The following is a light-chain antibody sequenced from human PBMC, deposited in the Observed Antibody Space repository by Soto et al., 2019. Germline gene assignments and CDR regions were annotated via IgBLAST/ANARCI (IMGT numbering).Light chain of an antibody. CDR3: QEYYTFSLT. Sequence: DIQMTQSPSTLSASIGDRVTITCRASQSIGSWLAWYQQKPGKAPKLLIYDVSSLESGVPSRFSGSGSGTEFTLTISRLQPDDLATYYCQEYYTFSLTFGQGTKVEIK. J-gene: IGKJ1*01. CDR2: DVS. CDR1: QSIGSW. V-gene: IGKV1-5*01.